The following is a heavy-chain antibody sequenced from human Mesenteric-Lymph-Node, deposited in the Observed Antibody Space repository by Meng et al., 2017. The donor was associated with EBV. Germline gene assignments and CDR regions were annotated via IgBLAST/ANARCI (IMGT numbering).Heavy chain of an antibody. J-gene: IGHJ4*02. D-gene: IGHD1-26*01. CDR1: GFTFSSYW. CDR3: TSDLGGATDF. Sequence: EVHLGGSGGGLVQPGGSLRLSCAASGFTFSSYWMHWVRQAPGKGLVWVSHINTYGSRTDYADSVKGRFTISRDNAKNTLSLQMNSLRAEDTAVYYCTSDLGGATDFWGQGTLVTVSS. V-gene: IGHV3-74*01. CDR2: INTYGSRT.